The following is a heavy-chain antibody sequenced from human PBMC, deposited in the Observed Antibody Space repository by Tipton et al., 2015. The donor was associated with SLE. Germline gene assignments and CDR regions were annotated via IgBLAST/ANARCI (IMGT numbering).Heavy chain of an antibody. J-gene: IGHJ4*02. D-gene: IGHD4-23*01. Sequence: QVQLVQSGAEVKKPGASVKVSCKASGYRFSDHGISWVRQAPGQGLEWMGWISTYNGNTNFAQKFQGRVIMTTDASTNTAYMELRSLTSDDTAVYYCARIRAETNSGFYYFDTWGQGTLVTVSS. CDR1: GYRFSDHG. CDR2: ISTYNGNT. V-gene: IGHV1-18*01. CDR3: ARIRAETNSGFYYFDT.